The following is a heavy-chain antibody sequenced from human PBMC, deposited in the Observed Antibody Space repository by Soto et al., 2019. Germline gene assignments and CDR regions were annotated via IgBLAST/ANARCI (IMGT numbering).Heavy chain of an antibody. CDR1: GFTFSSYA. V-gene: IGHV3-30-3*01. CDR2: ISYDGSNK. J-gene: IGHJ4*02. CDR3: ARGTVLLWFGELLRPYYFDY. D-gene: IGHD3-10*01. Sequence: GGSLRLSCAASGFTFSSYAMHWVRQAPGKGLEWVAVISYDGSNKYYADSVKGRFTISRDNSKNTLYLQMNSLRAEDTAVYYCARGTVLLWFGELLRPYYFDYWGQGTLVTVSS.